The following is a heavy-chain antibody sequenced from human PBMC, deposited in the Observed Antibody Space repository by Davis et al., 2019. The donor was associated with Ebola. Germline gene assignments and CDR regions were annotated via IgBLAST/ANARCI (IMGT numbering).Heavy chain of an antibody. CDR3: ARDGSHYDFDY. D-gene: IGHD3-10*01. CDR1: GFTFSSYS. Sequence: PGGSLRLSCAASGFTFSSYSMNWVRQAPGKGLEWVAVLWHDGSTNYYADSVKGRFTISRDNAKNTVYLQMNSLRAEDTAVYYCARDGSHYDFDYWGQGTLVTVSS. J-gene: IGHJ4*02. CDR2: LWHDGSTN. V-gene: IGHV3-33*08.